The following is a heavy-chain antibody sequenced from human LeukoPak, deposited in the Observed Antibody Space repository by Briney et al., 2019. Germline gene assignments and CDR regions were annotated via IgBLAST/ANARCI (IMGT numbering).Heavy chain of an antibody. V-gene: IGHV3-23*01. D-gene: IGHD2-15*01. J-gene: IGHJ5*02. CDR3: AKSVVVVAASAGDWFDP. CDR1: GFTFSSYA. Sequence: GGPLRLSCAASGFTFSSYAMSWVRQAPGKGLEWVSGISGSGGRTYHADSVKGRFTISRDNSKNTLYLQMNSLRAEDTAVYYCAKSVVVVAASAGDWFDPWGQGTLVIVSS. CDR2: ISGSGGRT.